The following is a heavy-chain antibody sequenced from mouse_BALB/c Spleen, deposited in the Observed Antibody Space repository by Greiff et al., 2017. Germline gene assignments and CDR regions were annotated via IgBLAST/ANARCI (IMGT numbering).Heavy chain of an antibody. V-gene: IGHV1-5*01. CDR2: IYPGNSDT. D-gene: IGHD1-2*01. CDR1: GYTFTSYW. J-gene: IGHJ2*01. Sequence: EVQLQQSGTVLARPGASVKMSCTASGYTFTSYWMHWVKQRPGQGLEWFGAIYPGNSDTSYNQKFTGKAKLTAVTSTSTAYMELSSLTNEDSAVYYCTSITTALFDYWGQGTTRTVSA. CDR3: TSITTALFDY.